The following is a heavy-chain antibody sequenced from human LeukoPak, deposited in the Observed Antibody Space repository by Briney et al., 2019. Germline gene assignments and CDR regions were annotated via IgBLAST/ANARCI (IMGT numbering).Heavy chain of an antibody. D-gene: IGHD3-22*01. CDR1: GFTFSSYG. Sequence: GGSLRLSCAASGFTFSSYGMHWVRQAPGKGLEWVAFIRYDGSNKYYADSVKGRFTISRDNSKNTLYLQMNSLRAEDTAVYYCASAAKDSSGYYYLSGYWGQGTLVTVSS. V-gene: IGHV3-30*02. CDR3: ASAAKDSSGYYYLSGY. CDR2: IRYDGSNK. J-gene: IGHJ4*02.